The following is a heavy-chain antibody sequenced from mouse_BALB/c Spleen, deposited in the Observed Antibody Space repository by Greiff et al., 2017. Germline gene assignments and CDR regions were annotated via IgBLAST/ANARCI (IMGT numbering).Heavy chain of an antibody. D-gene: IGHD4-1*01. J-gene: IGHJ4*01. CDR1: GYTFTDYE. Sequence: QVQLQQSGAALVRPGASVTLSCKASGYTFTDYEMHWVKQTPVHGLEWIGAIDPETGGTAYNQKFKGKATLTADKSSSTAYMELRSLTSEDSAVYYCTRFLTGTGAMDYWGQGTSVTVSS. V-gene: IGHV1-15*01. CDR3: TRFLTGTGAMDY. CDR2: IDPETGGT.